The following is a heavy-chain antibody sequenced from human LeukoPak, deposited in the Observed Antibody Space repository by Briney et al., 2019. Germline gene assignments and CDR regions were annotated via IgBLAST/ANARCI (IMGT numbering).Heavy chain of an antibody. J-gene: IGHJ4*02. Sequence: ASVKVSCKASGYTFTGYYMHWVRQAPGQGLGWMGWVNPNSGGTNYAQKFQGRVTMTRDTSISTAYMELSRLRSDDTAVYYCARDLGDYYFDYWGQGTLVTVSS. CDR3: ARDLGDYYFDY. CDR2: VNPNSGGT. CDR1: GYTFTGYY. V-gene: IGHV1-2*02. D-gene: IGHD2-21*01.